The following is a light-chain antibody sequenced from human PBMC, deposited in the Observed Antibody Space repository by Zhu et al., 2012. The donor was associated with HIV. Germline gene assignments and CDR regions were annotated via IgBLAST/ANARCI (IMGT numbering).Light chain of an antibody. CDR2: EAS. J-gene: IGKJ2*01. CDR1: QSVYKW. CDR3: QQYYTPSYT. Sequence: DIQMTQSPSTLSASVGDRVTITCRASQSVYKWLAWYQQKPEKAPKLLIYEASSLEIGVPSRFSGSGSGTEFTLTISSLQPDDFATYSCQQYYTPSYTFGQGTKLQIK. V-gene: IGKV1-5*03.